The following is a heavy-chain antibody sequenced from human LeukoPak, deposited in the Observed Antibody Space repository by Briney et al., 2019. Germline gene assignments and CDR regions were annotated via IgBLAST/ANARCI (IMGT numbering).Heavy chain of an antibody. CDR1: GYTLTELS. Sequence: ASVKVSCKVSGYTLTELSMHLVRQAPGKGLEWMGGFDPEDGETIYAQKFQGRVTMTEDTSTDTAYMELSSLRSEDTAVYYCATVYYDSSGYPADRHPLDYWGQGTLVTVSS. J-gene: IGHJ4*02. V-gene: IGHV1-24*01. D-gene: IGHD3-22*01. CDR2: FDPEDGET. CDR3: ATVYYDSSGYPADRHPLDY.